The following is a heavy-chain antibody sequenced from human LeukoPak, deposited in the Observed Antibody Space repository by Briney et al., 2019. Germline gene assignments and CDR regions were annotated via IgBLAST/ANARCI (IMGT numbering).Heavy chain of an antibody. CDR2: ISGSGGST. Sequence: GGSLRLSCAASGFTFSSYAMSWVRQAPGKGLEWVSAISGSGGSTYYADSVKGRFTISRDNSKNTLYLQMNSLRAEDTAVYYCAKKNSYYDSSGYPTEGAFDIWGQGTMVTVPS. CDR1: GFTFSSYA. CDR3: AKKNSYYDSSGYPTEGAFDI. D-gene: IGHD3-22*01. J-gene: IGHJ3*02. V-gene: IGHV3-23*01.